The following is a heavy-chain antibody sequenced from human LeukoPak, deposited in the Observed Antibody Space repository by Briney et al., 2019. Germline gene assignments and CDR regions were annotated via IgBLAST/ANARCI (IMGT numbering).Heavy chain of an antibody. D-gene: IGHD5-12*01. J-gene: IGHJ5*02. Sequence: TPSETLSLTCTVSGGSINTYYWSWIRQPAGRGLEWIGRLYSSDTTNYNPSLQGRVTMSVDTSKNQFSLRLTSVTAADTAVYYCARSRSPASAYSGYDGFSLGSWDQGTLVTVSS. CDR2: LYSSDTT. V-gene: IGHV4-4*07. CDR3: ARSRSPASAYSGYDGFSLGS. CDR1: GGSINTYY.